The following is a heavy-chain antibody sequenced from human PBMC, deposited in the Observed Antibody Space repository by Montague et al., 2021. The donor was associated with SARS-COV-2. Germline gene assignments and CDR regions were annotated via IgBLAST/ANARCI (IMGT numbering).Heavy chain of an antibody. V-gene: IGHV3-53*01. Sequence: SLRLSCAASGLTVSSNYMSWVRQAPGKGLEWVSVIYSGGRTYYADSVKGRFTISRDNSKNTLYLQMNSLRAEDTAVYYCARGGSRDAFDIWGQGTMVTVSS. D-gene: IGHD1-26*01. CDR3: ARGGSRDAFDI. CDR1: GLTVSSNY. J-gene: IGHJ3*02. CDR2: IYSGGRT.